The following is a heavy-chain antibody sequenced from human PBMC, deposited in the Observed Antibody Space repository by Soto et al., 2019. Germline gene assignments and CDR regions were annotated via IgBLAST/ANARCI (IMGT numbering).Heavy chain of an antibody. CDR3: ARDRINYYGSGSYYNGDNYYYYYGMDV. J-gene: IGHJ6*02. CDR2: IIPIFGTA. V-gene: IGHV1-69*13. D-gene: IGHD3-10*01. CDR1: GGTFSSYA. Sequence: SVKVSCKASGGTFSSYAISWVRQAPGQGLEWMGGIIPIFGTANYAQRFQGRVTITADESTSTAYMELSSLRSEDTAVYYCARDRINYYGSGSYYNGDNYYYYYGMDVWGQGTTVTVSS.